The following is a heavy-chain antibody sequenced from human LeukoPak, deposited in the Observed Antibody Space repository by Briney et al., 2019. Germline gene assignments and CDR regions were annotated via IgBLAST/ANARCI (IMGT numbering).Heavy chain of an antibody. Sequence: GGSLRLSCAASGFTFSSYWMSWVRQAPGKGLEWVSVIYSGGSTYYADSVKGRFTISRDNSKNTLYLQMNSLRAEDTAVYYCARDWGPESGLDIWGQGTMVTVSS. V-gene: IGHV3-53*01. CDR1: GFTFSSYW. D-gene: IGHD3-16*01. CDR2: IYSGGST. CDR3: ARDWGPESGLDI. J-gene: IGHJ3*02.